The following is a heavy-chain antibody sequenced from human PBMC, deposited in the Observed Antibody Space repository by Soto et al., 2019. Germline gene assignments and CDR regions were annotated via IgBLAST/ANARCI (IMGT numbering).Heavy chain of an antibody. CDR1: GFTFSSYG. J-gene: IGHJ6*02. CDR2: IWYDGSNK. D-gene: IGHD4-17*01. V-gene: IGHV3-33*01. CDR3: ARDLTTGKHREYYYYGMDV. Sequence: GGSLRLSCAASGFTFSSYGMHWVRQAPGKGLEWVAVIWYDGSNKYYADSVKGRFTISRDNSKNTLYLQMNGLRAEDTAVYYWARDLTTGKHREYYYYGMDVWGQGTTVTVSS.